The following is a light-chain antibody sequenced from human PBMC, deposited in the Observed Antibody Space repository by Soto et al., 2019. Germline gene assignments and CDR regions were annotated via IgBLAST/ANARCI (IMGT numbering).Light chain of an antibody. Sequence: EIVMTQSPATLSVSAGERVTLSCRASQSVSSNLAWYQQKPGQAPRLLIYGASTRATGITARFIGSGSGTDFTLTISSLQSEDFAVYYCQQYNNWPPLTFGGGTKVEIK. CDR1: QSVSSN. V-gene: IGKV3D-15*01. CDR3: QQYNNWPPLT. CDR2: GAS. J-gene: IGKJ4*01.